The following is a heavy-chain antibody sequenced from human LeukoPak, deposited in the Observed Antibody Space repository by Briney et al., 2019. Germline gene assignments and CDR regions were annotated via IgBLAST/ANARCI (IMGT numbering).Heavy chain of an antibody. V-gene: IGHV4-59*08. CDR3: ARRQYCTSSRCFLAFDI. D-gene: IGHD2-2*01. CDR2: IYYSGST. CDR1: GVSTNNYY. Sequence: SETLSLTCAVSGVSTNNYYWGWIRQPPGKGLEWIGYIYYSGSTNYNPSLKSRVTISVDTSKNEFSLRLSSVTAADTAVYYCARRQYCTSSRCFLAFDIWGQGTMVTVSP. J-gene: IGHJ3*02.